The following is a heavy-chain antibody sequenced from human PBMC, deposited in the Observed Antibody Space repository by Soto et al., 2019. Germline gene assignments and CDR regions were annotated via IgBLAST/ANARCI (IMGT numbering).Heavy chain of an antibody. D-gene: IGHD3-22*01. CDR1: GYTFSSYG. J-gene: IGHJ5*02. CDR3: ARAGRYYAGHPDP. CDR2: ISAYDGNT. V-gene: IGHV1-18*01. Sequence: GASVKVSCKASGYTFSSYGISWVRQAPGQGLELMGWISAYDGNTNFAQKFQGRVSLTTDTSTSTAYMELRSLRSDDTAVYFCARAGRYYAGHPDPWGQGTLVTVSS.